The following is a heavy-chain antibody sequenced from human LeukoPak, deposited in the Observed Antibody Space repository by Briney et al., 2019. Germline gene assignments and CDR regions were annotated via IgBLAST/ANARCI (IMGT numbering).Heavy chain of an antibody. CDR1: GDSVSSNSAA. CDR2: TYYRSKWYT. CDR3: ARLGSGSNY. V-gene: IGHV6-1*01. D-gene: IGHD3-10*01. J-gene: IGHJ4*02. Sequence: SQTLSLTCAISGDSVSSNSAAWIWIRQSPSRGLEWLGRTYYRSKWYTEYAVSVKSRITINPDTTKNQFSLQLSSVNPEDTAVYYCARLGSGSNYWGQGTLVTVSS.